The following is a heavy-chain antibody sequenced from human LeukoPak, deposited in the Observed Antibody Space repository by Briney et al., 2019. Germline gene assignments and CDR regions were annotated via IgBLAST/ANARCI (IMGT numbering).Heavy chain of an antibody. J-gene: IGHJ4*02. CDR2: IYSSGTI. CDR3: ARVGDYKGVY. D-gene: IGHD3-9*01. CDR1: GDSVSSGGYF. Sequence: SETLSLTCTVSGDSVSSGGYFWSWIRQPPGKRLEWIGYIYSSGTINYNPSLKSRVTISADTSKNQFSLKLSSVTAADTAVYYCARVGDYKGVYWGQGILASVSS. V-gene: IGHV4-61*08.